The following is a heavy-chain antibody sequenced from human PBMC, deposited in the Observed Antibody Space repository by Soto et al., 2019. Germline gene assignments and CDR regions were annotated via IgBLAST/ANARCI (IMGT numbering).Heavy chain of an antibody. CDR3: ARDAGIAVAGTPYYYYYYMDV. D-gene: IGHD6-19*01. CDR1: GGTFSSYT. Sequence: QVQLVQSGAEVKKPGSSVKVSCKASGGTFSSYTISWVRQAPGQGLEWMGRIITILGIANYAQKFQGRVTITADKSTSKAYMELSRLRSEDTAVYYCARDAGIAVAGTPYYYYYYMDVWGKGTTVTVSS. CDR2: IITILGIA. V-gene: IGHV1-69*08. J-gene: IGHJ6*03.